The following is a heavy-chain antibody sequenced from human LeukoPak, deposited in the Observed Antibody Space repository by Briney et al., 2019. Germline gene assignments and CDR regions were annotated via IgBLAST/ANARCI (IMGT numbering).Heavy chain of an antibody. V-gene: IGHV4-31*03. CDR2: IYYSGST. J-gene: IGHJ3*02. CDR3: ALYGEKTSDAFDI. D-gene: IGHD4-17*01. Sequence: SETLSLTCTVSGGCISSGGYYWSWIRQHPGKGLEWIGYIYYSGSTYYNPSLKSRVTISVDTSKNQFSLKLSSVTAADTAVYYCALYGEKTSDAFDIWGQGTMVTVSS. CDR1: GGCISSGGYY.